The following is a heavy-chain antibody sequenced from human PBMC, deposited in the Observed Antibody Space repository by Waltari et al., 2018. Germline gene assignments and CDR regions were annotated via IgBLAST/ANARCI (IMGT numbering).Heavy chain of an antibody. Sequence: QVQLQQWGAGLLKPSETLSLTCAGYGASFSGYYWSWIRQPPGKGLEWIGEINHSGSTNYNPSLKSRVTISVDTSKNQFSLKLSSVTAADTAVYYCARATVVPAACVDYWGQGTLVTVSS. CDR3: ARATVVPAACVDY. J-gene: IGHJ4*02. CDR2: INHSGST. V-gene: IGHV4-34*01. CDR1: GASFSGYY. D-gene: IGHD2-2*01.